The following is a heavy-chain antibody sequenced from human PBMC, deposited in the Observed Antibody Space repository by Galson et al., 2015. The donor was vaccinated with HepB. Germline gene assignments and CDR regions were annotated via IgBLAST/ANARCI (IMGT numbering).Heavy chain of an antibody. V-gene: IGHV1-58*02. CDR3: AADSENQLHKRHYYYYYGMDV. D-gene: IGHD2-2*01. CDR2: IVVGSGNT. J-gene: IGHJ6*02. Sequence: SVKVSCKASGFTFTSSAMQWVRQARGQRLEWIGWIVVGSGNTNYAQKFQERVTITRDMSTSTAYMELSSLRSEDTAVYYCAADSENQLHKRHYYYYYGMDVWGQGTTVTVSS. CDR1: GFTFTSSA.